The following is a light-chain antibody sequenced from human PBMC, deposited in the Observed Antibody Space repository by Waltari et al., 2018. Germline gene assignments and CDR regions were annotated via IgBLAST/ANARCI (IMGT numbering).Light chain of an antibody. CDR3: SSYTAARHYV. CDR2: DLG. Sequence: QSALTQPASVSGSPGQSITISCTGTSSDVGGYNFVSWYQQYPGKAPKLFIYDLGDRPSGPSDWFAGSKSGNTASLVISGLQPKDEADYYCSSYTAARHYVFGTGTNVSVL. V-gene: IGLV2-14*03. CDR1: SSDVGGYNF. J-gene: IGLJ1*01.